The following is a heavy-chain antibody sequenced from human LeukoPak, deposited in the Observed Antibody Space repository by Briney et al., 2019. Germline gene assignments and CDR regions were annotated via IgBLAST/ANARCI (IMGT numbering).Heavy chain of an antibody. CDR1: GFTFSSYW. CDR2: INSDGSSI. CDR3: ARGGYGDYGGGEVY. Sequence: GGSLRLSCAASGFTFSSYWMNWVRQVPGKGLVWVSRINSDGSSISYANSVKGRFAISRDNAKSTLFPQMNSLRAEDTAVYYCARGGYGDYGGGEVYWGQGTLVTVSS. D-gene: IGHD4-17*01. V-gene: IGHV3-74*01. J-gene: IGHJ4*02.